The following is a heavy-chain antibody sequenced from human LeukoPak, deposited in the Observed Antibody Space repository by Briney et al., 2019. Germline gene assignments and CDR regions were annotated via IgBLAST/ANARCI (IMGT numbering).Heavy chain of an antibody. CDR2: ISAYNGNT. J-gene: IGHJ4*02. Sequence: GASVKVSCKASGYTFTGYYMHWVRQAPGQGLEWMGWISAYNGNTNYAQKLQGRVTMTTDTSTSTAYMELRSLRSDDTAVYYCATGMRIKQWLALDYDYWGQGTLVTVSS. V-gene: IGHV1-18*04. D-gene: IGHD6-19*01. CDR3: ATGMRIKQWLALDYDY. CDR1: GYTFTGYY.